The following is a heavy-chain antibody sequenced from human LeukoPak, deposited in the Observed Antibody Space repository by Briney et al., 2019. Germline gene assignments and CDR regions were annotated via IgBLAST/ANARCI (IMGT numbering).Heavy chain of an antibody. Sequence: GASVKVSCKASGYTFTSYGISWVRQAPGQGLEWMGWISAYNGNTNYAQKLQGRVTMTTDTSTSTAYMELRSLRSDDTAVYYCARLGYCSSTSCPRKHYYYGMDVWGKGTTVTVSS. CDR3: ARLGYCSSTSCPRKHYYYGMDV. CDR1: GYTFTSYG. CDR2: ISAYNGNT. D-gene: IGHD2-2*03. V-gene: IGHV1-18*04. J-gene: IGHJ6*04.